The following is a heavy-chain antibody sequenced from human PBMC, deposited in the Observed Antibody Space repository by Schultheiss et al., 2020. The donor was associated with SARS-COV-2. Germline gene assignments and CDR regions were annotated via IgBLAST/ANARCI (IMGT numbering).Heavy chain of an antibody. D-gene: IGHD2-15*01. V-gene: IGHV1-2*02. Sequence: KISCKASGYTFTGYYMHWVRQAPGQGLEWMGWINPNSGGTNYAQKLQGRVTMTTDTSTSTAYMELRSLRSDDTAVYYCARGVVVVAALAGYGMDVWGQGTTVTVSS. J-gene: IGHJ6*02. CDR1: GYTFTGYY. CDR2: INPNSGGT. CDR3: ARGVVVVAALAGYGMDV.